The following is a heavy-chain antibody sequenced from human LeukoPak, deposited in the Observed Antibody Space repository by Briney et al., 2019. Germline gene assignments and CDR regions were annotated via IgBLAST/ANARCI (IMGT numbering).Heavy chain of an antibody. J-gene: IGHJ4*02. CDR1: GFNFSDHF. Sequence: GGSLRLSCAASGFNFSDHFMSWIRQAPGRGLEWVSYITNSGNSRYYADSVKGRFTISRDNSMNTLYLQMNSLRAEDTAVYYCAKVRWGSDNALDSWGQGTLVTGSS. D-gene: IGHD3-16*01. CDR3: AKVRWGSDNALDS. CDR2: ITNSGNSR. V-gene: IGHV3-11*04.